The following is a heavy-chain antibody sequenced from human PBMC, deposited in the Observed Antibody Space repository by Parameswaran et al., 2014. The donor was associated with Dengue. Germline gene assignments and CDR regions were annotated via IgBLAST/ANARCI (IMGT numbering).Heavy chain of an antibody. J-gene: IGHJ5*02. Sequence: RWIRQPPGKGLEWIGYIFSTGTTHYNPSLESRVTISMDTSKNQFSLKLSSVTAADTAVYYCARSLLEPSRRWFDPWGQGTLVTVSS. CDR3: ARSLLEPSRRWFDP. CDR2: IFSTGTT. D-gene: IGHD1-26*01. V-gene: IGHV4-30-4*01.